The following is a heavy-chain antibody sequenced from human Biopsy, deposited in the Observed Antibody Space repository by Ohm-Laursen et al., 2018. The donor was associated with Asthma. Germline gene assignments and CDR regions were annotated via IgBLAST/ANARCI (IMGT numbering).Heavy chain of an antibody. CDR1: GFTLSSYG. CDR2: ISYDGSNK. CDR3: ASQSSGPDFWSGYYYFDY. J-gene: IGHJ4*02. V-gene: IGHV3-30*03. Sequence: SLRLSCAASGFTLSSYGMHWVRQAPGKGLEWVAVISYDGSNKYYADSVKGRFTISRDNSKNTLYLQMNSLRAEDTAVYYCASQSSGPDFWSGYYYFDYWGQGTLVTVSS. D-gene: IGHD3-3*01.